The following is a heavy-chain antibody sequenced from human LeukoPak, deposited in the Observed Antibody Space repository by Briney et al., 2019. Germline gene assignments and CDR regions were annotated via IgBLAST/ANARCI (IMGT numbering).Heavy chain of an antibody. CDR3: ARVLYSSSWDLGY. Sequence: SGGSLRLSCAASGFTFSSNSMNWVRQAPGKGLEWVSYISSTGGTIYYADSVKGRFTISRDNAKNTLYLQMNSLRAEDTAVYYCARVLYSSSWDLGYWGQGTLVTVSS. CDR1: GFTFSSNS. D-gene: IGHD6-13*01. CDR2: ISSTGGTI. J-gene: IGHJ4*02. V-gene: IGHV3-48*04.